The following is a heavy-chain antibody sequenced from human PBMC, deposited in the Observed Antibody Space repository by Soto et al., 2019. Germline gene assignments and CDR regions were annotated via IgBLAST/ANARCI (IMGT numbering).Heavy chain of an antibody. J-gene: IGHJ4*02. D-gene: IGHD1-1*01. CDR2: IYHSGAT. CDR1: GDSITSSNW. CDR3: ARDLGTGTDY. Sequence: QVQLQESGPGLVKPSGTLSLTCAVSGDSITSSNWWSWVRQAPGKGLEWIGEIYHSGATTYNPSLKIRATISVDPSNNHFPLKLTSVTAADRAVYFCARDLGTGTDYWGRGTLVTVAS. V-gene: IGHV4-4*02.